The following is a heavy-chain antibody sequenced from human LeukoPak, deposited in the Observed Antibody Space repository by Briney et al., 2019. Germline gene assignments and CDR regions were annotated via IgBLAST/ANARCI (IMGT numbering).Heavy chain of an antibody. J-gene: IGHJ4*02. V-gene: IGHV3-30*02. Sequence: YGMHWVRQAPGKWLEWVAFIRYDGSNKYYADSVKGRFTISRDNSKNTLYLQMNSLRAEDTAVYYCAKTSAYYYGSGSQYYFDYWGQGTLVTVSS. CDR2: IRYDGSNK. CDR3: AKTSAYYYGSGSQYYFDY. D-gene: IGHD3-10*01. CDR1: YG.